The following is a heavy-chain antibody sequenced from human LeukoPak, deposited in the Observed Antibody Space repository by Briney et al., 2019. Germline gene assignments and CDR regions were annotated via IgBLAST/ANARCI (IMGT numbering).Heavy chain of an antibody. CDR1: GGSISSYY. J-gene: IGHJ5*02. V-gene: IGHV4-59*01. CDR2: IYYSGST. Sequence: SETLSLTCTVSGGSISSYYRSWIRQPPGKGLEWIGYIYYSGSTNYNPSLKSRVTISVDTSKNQFSLKLSSVTAADTAVYYCARELNCSGGSCYSRWFDPWGQGTLVTVSS. CDR3: ARELNCSGGSCYSRWFDP. D-gene: IGHD2-15*01.